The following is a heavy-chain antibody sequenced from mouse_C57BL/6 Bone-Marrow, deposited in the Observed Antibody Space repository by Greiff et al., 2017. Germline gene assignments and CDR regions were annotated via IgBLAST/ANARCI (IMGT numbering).Heavy chain of an antibody. V-gene: IGHV1-19*01. Sequence: EVQLQQSGPVLVKPGASVKMSCKASGYTFTDYYMNWVKQSHGKSLEWIGVINPYNGGTSYNQKFKGKATLTVDKSSSTAYMELNSLTSEDSAVYYRAMGSSGPYYYAMDYWGQGTSVTVSS. CDR2: INPYNGGT. D-gene: IGHD3-2*02. J-gene: IGHJ4*01. CDR1: GYTFTDYY. CDR3: AMGSSGPYYYAMDY.